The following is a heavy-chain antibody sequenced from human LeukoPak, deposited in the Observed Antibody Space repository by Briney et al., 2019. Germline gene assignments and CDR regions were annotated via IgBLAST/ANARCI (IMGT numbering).Heavy chain of an antibody. D-gene: IGHD5-18*01. V-gene: IGHV1-2*02. CDR2: INPNSGGT. CDR3: ARGLARTSMVTRGGVRFDY. CDR1: GYTFTGYF. J-gene: IGHJ4*02. Sequence: GASVKVSCKTSGYTFTGYFMHWVRQAPGQGLEWMGWINPNSGGTNYAQKFQGRVTMTRDTSISTAYMDLSRLRSEDTAVYYCARGLARTSMVTRGGVRFDYWGQGTLVTVSS.